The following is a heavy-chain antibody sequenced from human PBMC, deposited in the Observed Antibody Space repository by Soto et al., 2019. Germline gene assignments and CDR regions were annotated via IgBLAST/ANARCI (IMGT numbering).Heavy chain of an antibody. CDR1: GYTFTSYY. D-gene: IGHD5-12*01. CDR2: INPSGGST. J-gene: IGHJ4*01. Sequence: ASVKVSCKASGYTFTSYYMHWVRQAPGQGLEWMGIINPSGGSTSYAQKFQGRVTMTRDTSTSTVYMELSSLRSEDTAVYFCALLYPQPSSKNVDIVATIPFDYWG. V-gene: IGHV1-46*03. CDR3: ALLYPQPSSKNVDIVATIPFDY.